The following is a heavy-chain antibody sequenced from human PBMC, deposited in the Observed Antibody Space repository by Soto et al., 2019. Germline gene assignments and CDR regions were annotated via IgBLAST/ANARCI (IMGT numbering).Heavy chain of an antibody. CDR1: GGSISSGGYS. J-gene: IGHJ4*02. CDR3: ARAGGLGAVAADY. V-gene: IGHV4-30-2*01. D-gene: IGHD6-19*01. CDR2: IYHSGST. Sequence: PSETLSLTCAVPGGSISSGGYSWSWIRQPPGKGLEWIGYIYHSGSTYYNPSLKSRVTISVDRSKNQFSLKLSSVTAADTAVYYCARAGGLGAVAADYWGQGTLDTVSS.